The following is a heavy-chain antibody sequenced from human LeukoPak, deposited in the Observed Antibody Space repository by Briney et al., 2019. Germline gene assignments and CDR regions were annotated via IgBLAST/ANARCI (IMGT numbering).Heavy chain of an antibody. Sequence: GRSLRLPCAASGFTFSSYAMHWVRQAPGKGLEWVAVISYDGSNKYYADSVEGRFTISRDNSKNTLYLQMNSLRAEDTAVYYCAIGRMDVWGQGTTVTVSS. V-gene: IGHV3-30-3*01. CDR1: GFTFSSYA. J-gene: IGHJ6*02. CDR3: AIGRMDV. CDR2: ISYDGSNK.